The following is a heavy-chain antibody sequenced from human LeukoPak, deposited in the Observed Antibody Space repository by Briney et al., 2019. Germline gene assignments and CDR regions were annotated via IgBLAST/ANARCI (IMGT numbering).Heavy chain of an antibody. CDR1: GFTFSSFA. CDR2: ISDSGGRT. CDR3: AKAGGWTNYFDY. J-gene: IGHJ4*02. Sequence: GGSLRPSCAASGFTFSSFAMSWARQAPGKGLEWVSTISDSGGRTHHADSVKGRFTISRDNSKSTLYLQMNSLRAEDTAVYYCAKAGGWTNYFDYWGQGTLVTVSS. D-gene: IGHD6-19*01. V-gene: IGHV3-23*01.